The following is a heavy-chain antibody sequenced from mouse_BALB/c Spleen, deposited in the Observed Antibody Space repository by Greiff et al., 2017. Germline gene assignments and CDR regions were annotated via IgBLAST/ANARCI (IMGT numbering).Heavy chain of an antibody. J-gene: IGHJ4*01. Sequence: QVTLKVSGPGLLKPSQTLSLTCSFSGFSLSTSGMGVGWIRQPSGKGLEWLAHICWDDDKYYNPSLKSQPTIYKDTSRNQVFLKITSVDTADTATYYCAQSSYPYYAMDYWGQGTSVTVSS. D-gene: IGHD3-1*01. CDR3: AQSSYPYYAMDY. V-gene: IGHV8-5*01. CDR1: GFSLSTSGMG. CDR2: ICWDDDK.